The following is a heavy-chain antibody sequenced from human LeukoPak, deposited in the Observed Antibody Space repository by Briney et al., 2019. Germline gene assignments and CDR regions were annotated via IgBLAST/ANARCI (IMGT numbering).Heavy chain of an antibody. Sequence: GGSLRLSCAASGFTFSTYSMNWVRQAPRKGLEWVSSISTSSSYIFYADSVKGRFTISRDNAKNSLYLQMNSLRAEDTAVYYCARCSGGSYYHSDDYWGQGTLVTVSS. D-gene: IGHD2-15*01. CDR3: ARCSGGSYYHSDDY. CDR1: GFTFSTYS. CDR2: ISTSSSYI. V-gene: IGHV3-21*01. J-gene: IGHJ4*02.